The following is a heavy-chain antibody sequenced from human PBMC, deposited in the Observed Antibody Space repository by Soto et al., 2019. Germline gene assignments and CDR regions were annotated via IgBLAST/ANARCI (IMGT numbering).Heavy chain of an antibody. D-gene: IGHD3-22*01. CDR3: ARPLINDSSGYFFDY. Sequence: GASVKVSCKASGGTFSSYAISWVRQAPGQGLEWMGGIIPIFGTANYAQKFQGRVTITADESTSTAYMELSSLRSEDTAVYYCARPLINDSSGYFFDYWGQGTLVTVSS. CDR1: GGTFSSYA. CDR2: IIPIFGTA. V-gene: IGHV1-69*13. J-gene: IGHJ4*02.